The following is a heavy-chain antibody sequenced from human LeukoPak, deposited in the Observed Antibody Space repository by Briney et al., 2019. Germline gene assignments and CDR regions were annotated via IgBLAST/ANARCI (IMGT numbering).Heavy chain of an antibody. Sequence: ASVKVSCKASGYTFTSYAMHWVRQAPGQRLEWMGWINAGNGNTKYSQEFQGRVTITRDTSASTAYMELSSLRSEDMAVYYCARDSSGSYPRYYFDYWGQGTLVTVSS. J-gene: IGHJ4*02. CDR3: ARDSSGSYPRYYFDY. CDR1: GYTFTSYA. V-gene: IGHV1-3*03. D-gene: IGHD1-26*01. CDR2: INAGNGNT.